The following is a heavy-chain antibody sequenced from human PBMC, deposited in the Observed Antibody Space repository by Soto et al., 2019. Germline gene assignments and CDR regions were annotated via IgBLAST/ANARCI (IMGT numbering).Heavy chain of an antibody. Sequence: KASETLSLTCSVSGGSISSSNYYWAWIRQPPGKGLEWIGNIYYSGTTYYNLSLKSRVTIAVDTSKNEFSLKLSSVTAADTAVYYCARRIPGVNYGMDVWGQGTTVTVSS. CDR2: IYYSGTT. CDR1: GGSISSSNYY. J-gene: IGHJ6*02. D-gene: IGHD3-10*01. V-gene: IGHV4-39*01. CDR3: ARRIPGVNYGMDV.